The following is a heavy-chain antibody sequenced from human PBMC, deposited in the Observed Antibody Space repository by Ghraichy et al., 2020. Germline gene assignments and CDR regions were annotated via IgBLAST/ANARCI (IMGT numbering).Heavy chain of an antibody. CDR3: ARDPGSSPPLYYYYGMDV. D-gene: IGHD6-6*01. Sequence: SETLSLTCTVSGGSISSYYWSWIRQPPGKGLEWIGYIYYSGSTNYNPSLKSRVTISVDTSKNQFSLKLSSVTAADTAVYYCARDPGSSPPLYYYYGMDVWGQGTTVTVSS. V-gene: IGHV4-59*01. CDR2: IYYSGST. J-gene: IGHJ6*02. CDR1: GGSISSYY.